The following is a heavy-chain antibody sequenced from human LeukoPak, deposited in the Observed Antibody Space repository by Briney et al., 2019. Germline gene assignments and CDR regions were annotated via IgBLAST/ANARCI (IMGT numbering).Heavy chain of an antibody. CDR3: ASKYFSHWFDP. CDR1: GVSFSGYY. J-gene: IGHJ5*02. Sequence: SETLSLTCAVYGVSFSGYYWSWIRQPPGKGLEWIGEINHSGSTNYNPSLKSRVTISVDTSKNQFSLKLSSVTAADTAVYYCASKYFSHWFDPWGQGTLVTVSS. V-gene: IGHV4-34*01. CDR2: INHSGST. D-gene: IGHD3-3*01.